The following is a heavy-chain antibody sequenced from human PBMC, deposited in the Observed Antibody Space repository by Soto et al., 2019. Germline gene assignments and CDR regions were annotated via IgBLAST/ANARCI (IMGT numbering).Heavy chain of an antibody. D-gene: IGHD6-13*01. CDR2: IYYSGST. Sequence: SETLSLTCTVSGGSISSYYWSWIRQPPGKGLEWIGYIYYSGSTNYNPSLKIRVTISVDTSKNQFSLKLSSVTAADTAVYYCARLLLRSSSWDYQPWGQGTLVTVSS. CDR3: ARLLLRSSSWDYQP. J-gene: IGHJ5*02. CDR1: GGSISSYY. V-gene: IGHV4-59*08.